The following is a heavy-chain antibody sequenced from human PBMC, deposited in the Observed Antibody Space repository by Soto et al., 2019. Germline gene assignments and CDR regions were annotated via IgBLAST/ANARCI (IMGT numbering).Heavy chain of an antibody. CDR2: IYYSGGT. J-gene: IGHJ6*02. CDR3: ARDPRGGGLDGMDV. D-gene: IGHD6-25*01. V-gene: IGHV4-59*01. CDR1: GGSINTYY. Sequence: PSETLSLTCTVSGGSINTYYWTWIRQPPGKGLEWIGYIYYSGGTNYHPSLKSRVTISVDTSKSQFSLKLSSVTAADTAVYYCARDPRGGGLDGMDVWGQGTTVTVSS.